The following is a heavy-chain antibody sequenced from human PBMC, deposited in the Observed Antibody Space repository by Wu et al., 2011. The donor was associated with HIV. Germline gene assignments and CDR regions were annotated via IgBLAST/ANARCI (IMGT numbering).Heavy chain of an antibody. V-gene: IGHV1-69*14. D-gene: IGHD6-13*01. Sequence: QVLLVQSGAEVKTPGSSVKVSCKASGDSLTKYAFSWVRQAPGQGLEWMGGIIPNSGTTNYARKFQGRVTVSADRSTTTVHMELRSLRSEDTAVYYCARSGEAAEYYYYYMNVVGKGTTVTVSS. CDR1: GDSLTKYA. J-gene: IGHJ6*03. CDR3: ARSGEAAEYYYYYMNV. CDR2: IIPNSGTT.